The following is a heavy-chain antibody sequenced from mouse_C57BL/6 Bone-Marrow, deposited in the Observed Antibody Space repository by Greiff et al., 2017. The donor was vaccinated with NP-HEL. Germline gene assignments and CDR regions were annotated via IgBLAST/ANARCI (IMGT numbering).Heavy chain of an antibody. Sequence: EVQLQQSGPVLVKPGASVKMSCKASGYTFTDYYMNWVKQSHGKSLEWIGVINPYNGGTSYNQKFKGKATLTVDKSSSTAYMELNSLTSEDSAVYYCARPFITTVVASDYWGQGTTLTVSS. CDR2: INPYNGGT. D-gene: IGHD1-1*01. J-gene: IGHJ2*01. CDR3: ARPFITTVVASDY. CDR1: GYTFTDYY. V-gene: IGHV1-19*01.